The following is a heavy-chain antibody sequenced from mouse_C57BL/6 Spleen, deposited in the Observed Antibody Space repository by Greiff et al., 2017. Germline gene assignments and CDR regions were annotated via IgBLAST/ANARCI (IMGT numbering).Heavy chain of an antibody. Sequence: QVQLQQPGAELVKPGASVKLSCKASGYTFTSYWMHWVKQRPGQGLEWIGMIHPNSGSTNYNEKFKSKATLTVDKSSSTAYMQRSSLTSEDSAVYYCAEDWDSFAYWGQGTLVTVSA. CDR2: IHPNSGST. D-gene: IGHD4-1*01. J-gene: IGHJ3*01. CDR3: AEDWDSFAY. V-gene: IGHV1-64*01. CDR1: GYTFTSYW.